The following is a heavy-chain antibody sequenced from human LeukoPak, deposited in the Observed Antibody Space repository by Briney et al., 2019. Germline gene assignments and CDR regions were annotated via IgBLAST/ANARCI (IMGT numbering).Heavy chain of an antibody. Sequence: PGGSLRLSCAASGFTFGSSAMSWVRQAPGKGPEWVSTFSRSGPDTYYADSVKGRFTIFRDNSKNTLNLQMNSLRAEDTAIYYCAKNRGYCSGGSCYGDYWGQGTLVTVSS. J-gene: IGHJ4*02. V-gene: IGHV3-23*01. CDR1: GFTFGSSA. CDR3: AKNRGYCSGGSCYGDY. D-gene: IGHD2-15*01. CDR2: FSRSGPDT.